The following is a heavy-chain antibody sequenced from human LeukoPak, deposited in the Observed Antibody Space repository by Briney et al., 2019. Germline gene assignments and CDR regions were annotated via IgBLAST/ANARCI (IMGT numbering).Heavy chain of an antibody. CDR2: ISSSGTYI. D-gene: IGHD3-10*01. CDR3: ARAGDPEY. V-gene: IGHV3-21*01. CDR1: GFTFSSYS. J-gene: IGHJ4*02. Sequence: EGSLRLPCAASGFTFSSYSMNWVRQAPGKGLEWVSSISSSGTYIDYADSVKGRITISRDNAKNSLFLQMHSLRAVDTAVYYCARAGDPEYWGQGTLVTVSS.